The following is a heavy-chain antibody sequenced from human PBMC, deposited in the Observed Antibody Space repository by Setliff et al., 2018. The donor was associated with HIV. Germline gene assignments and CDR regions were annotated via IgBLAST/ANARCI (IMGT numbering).Heavy chain of an antibody. V-gene: IGHV1-69*13. CDR3: ATLNEYAYQTGGWFDP. CDR2: IIPIFTTT. J-gene: IGHJ5*02. Sequence: SVKVSCKASGGGFSNHAITWVRQAPGQGLEWMGVIIPIFTTTDYAQKFRGRLTINADESTDTAYMELRSLRSADTAIYYCATLNEYAYQTGGWFDPWGQGTPITVSS. CDR1: GGGFSNHA. D-gene: IGHD3-16*01.